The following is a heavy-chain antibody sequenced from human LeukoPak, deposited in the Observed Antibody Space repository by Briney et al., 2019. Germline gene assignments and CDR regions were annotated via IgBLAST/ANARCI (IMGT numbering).Heavy chain of an antibody. Sequence: PSETLSLTCAVYGGSFSGYYWSWIRQPPGKGLEWIGEINHSGSTNYNPSLKSRVTISVDTSKNQFSLKLSSVTAADTAVYYCAGGNQEDIVVVPAADHFDYWGQGTLVTVSS. CDR3: AGGNQEDIVVVPAADHFDY. CDR2: INHSGST. CDR1: GGSFSGYY. J-gene: IGHJ4*02. D-gene: IGHD2-2*01. V-gene: IGHV4-34*01.